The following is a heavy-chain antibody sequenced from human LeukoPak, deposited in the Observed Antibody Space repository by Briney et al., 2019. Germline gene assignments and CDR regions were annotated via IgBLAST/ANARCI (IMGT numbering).Heavy chain of an antibody. Sequence: GGSLRLSCAASGFTFDDYAMHWVRQAPGKGLEWASGISWNSGSIGYADSVKGRFTISRDNAKNSLYLQMNSLRAEDTAVYYCARVPSYCSSTSCSYRPFDYWGQGTLVTVSS. CDR3: ARVPSYCSSTSCSYRPFDY. V-gene: IGHV3-9*01. CDR1: GFTFDDYA. CDR2: ISWNSGSI. D-gene: IGHD2-2*01. J-gene: IGHJ4*02.